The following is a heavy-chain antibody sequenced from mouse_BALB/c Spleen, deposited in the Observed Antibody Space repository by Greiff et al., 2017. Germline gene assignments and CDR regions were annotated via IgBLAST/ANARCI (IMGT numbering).Heavy chain of an antibody. CDR3: ARGWVDY. Sequence: EVKLVESGAELVKPGASVKLSCTASGFNIKDTYMHWVKQRPEQGLEWIGRIDPANGNTKYDPKFQGKATITADTSSNTAYLQLSSLTSEDTAVYYCARGWVDYWGQGTSVTVSS. V-gene: IGHV14-3*02. CDR1: GFNIKDTY. CDR2: IDPANGNT. D-gene: IGHD2-3*01. J-gene: IGHJ4*01.